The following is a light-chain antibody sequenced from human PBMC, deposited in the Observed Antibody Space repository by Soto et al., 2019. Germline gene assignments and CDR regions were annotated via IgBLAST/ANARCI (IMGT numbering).Light chain of an antibody. J-gene: IGKJ4*02. CDR1: QSLSRN. CDR3: LQYNNWPRT. CDR2: GAS. Sequence: VMLPYPVTLSVSPREPVALSCRASQSLSRNLAWYQQKPGQVPRLLLYGASTRATGVPARFSGSGSGTEFTLTISSLRPEDFAVYYCLQYNNWPRTFAEGSKVDI. V-gene: IGKV3-15*01.